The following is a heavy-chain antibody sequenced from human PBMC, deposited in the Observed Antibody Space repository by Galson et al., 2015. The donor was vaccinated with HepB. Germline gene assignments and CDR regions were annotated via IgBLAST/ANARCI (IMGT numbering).Heavy chain of an antibody. V-gene: IGHV1-58*01. Sequence: SVKVSCKASGFTFTSSAVQWVRQARGQRLEWIGWIVVGSGNTNYAQKFQERVTITRDMSTSTAYMELSSLRSEDTAVYYCAAAPWAMIDAFDIWGQGTMVTVSS. D-gene: IGHD3-22*01. CDR2: IVVGSGNT. J-gene: IGHJ3*02. CDR3: AAAPWAMIDAFDI. CDR1: GFTFTSSA.